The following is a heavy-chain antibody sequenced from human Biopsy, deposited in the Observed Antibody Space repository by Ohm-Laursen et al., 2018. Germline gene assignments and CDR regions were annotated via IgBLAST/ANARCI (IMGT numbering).Heavy chain of an antibody. CDR1: GGDINNYY. D-gene: IGHD6-6*01. CDR2: IYPGGST. V-gene: IGHV4-4*07. Sequence: SETLSLTWNVSGGDINNYYWSWIRQPAGKGLEWIGRIYPGGSTNYNPSLKSRVTMSVDTSKKQLSLKVRSVTAADTAVYYCARGEYSSSIFDHWGQGTLVTVSS. J-gene: IGHJ4*02. CDR3: ARGEYSSSIFDH.